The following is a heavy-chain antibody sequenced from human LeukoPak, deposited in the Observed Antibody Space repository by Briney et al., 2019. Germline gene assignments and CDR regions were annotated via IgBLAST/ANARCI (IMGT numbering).Heavy chain of an antibody. Sequence: SETLSLTCTVSGDSISSSSYYWGWIRQSPEKGLEWIASVYYSGSTYSNPSLTSRLTISVDMSKNQISLKLTSVTAADTAVYYCARDLGIAARPDYWGQGTLVTVSS. V-gene: IGHV4-39*07. CDR1: GDSISSSSYY. J-gene: IGHJ4*02. D-gene: IGHD6-6*01. CDR3: ARDLGIAARPDY. CDR2: VYYSGST.